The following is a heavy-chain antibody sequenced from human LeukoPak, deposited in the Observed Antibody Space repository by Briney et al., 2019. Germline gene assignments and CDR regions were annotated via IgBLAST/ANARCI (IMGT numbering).Heavy chain of an antibody. CDR2: INPNSGGT. D-gene: IGHD3-3*01. CDR3: ARTYYDFWSGYQPSNWFDP. CDR1: GYTFTGYY. J-gene: IGHJ5*02. Sequence: ASVEVSCKASGYTFTGYYMHWVRQAPGQGLEWMGWINPNSGGTNYAQKFQGRVTMTRDTSISTAYMELSRLRSDDTAVYYCARTYYDFWSGYQPSNWFDPWGQGTLVTVSS. V-gene: IGHV1-2*02.